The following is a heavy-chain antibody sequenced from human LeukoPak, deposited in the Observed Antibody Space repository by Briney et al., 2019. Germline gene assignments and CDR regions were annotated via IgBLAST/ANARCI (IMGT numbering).Heavy chain of an antibody. D-gene: IGHD3-22*01. J-gene: IGHJ6*03. Sequence: SETLSLTCTVSGGSISSYYWSWIRQPPGKGLEWIGYIYYSGSTNYNPSLKSRVTISVDTSKNQFSLKLSSVTAADRAVYYCAGGGGGSGYYYDLDYYMDVWGKGTTVTVSS. V-gene: IGHV4-59*01. CDR2: IYYSGST. CDR3: AGGGGGSGYYYDLDYYMDV. CDR1: GGSISSYY.